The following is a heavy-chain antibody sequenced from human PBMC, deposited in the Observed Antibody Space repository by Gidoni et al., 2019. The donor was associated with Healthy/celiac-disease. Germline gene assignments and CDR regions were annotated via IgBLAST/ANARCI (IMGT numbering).Heavy chain of an antibody. Sequence: QVQLVQSGAEVKKPGASVKVSCKASGYTFTSDGISWVRQAPGQGLEWMGWISAYNGNTNYAQKLQGRVTMTTDTSTSTAYMELRSLRSDDTAVYYCARDRLKWELREDAFDIWGQGTMVTVSS. CDR1: GYTFTSDG. J-gene: IGHJ3*02. CDR3: ARDRLKWELREDAFDI. V-gene: IGHV1-18*01. D-gene: IGHD1-26*01. CDR2: ISAYNGNT.